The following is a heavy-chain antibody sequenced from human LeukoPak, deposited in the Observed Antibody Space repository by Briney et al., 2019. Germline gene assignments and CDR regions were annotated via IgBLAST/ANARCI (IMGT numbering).Heavy chain of an antibody. J-gene: IGHJ6*02. D-gene: IGHD3-16*01. CDR3: ARGFAYGSESYGYYFGLDV. V-gene: IGHV1-2*02. Sequence: GASVKVSCKASGYTFIGYYIHWVRQAPGQGLEWMGRIDPNSGGTNFAQKFQGRVTMTRDPSISTAYMELSRLTSDDTAVYYCARGFAYGSESYGYYFGLDVWGQGTTVTVSS. CDR2: IDPNSGGT. CDR1: GYTFIGYY.